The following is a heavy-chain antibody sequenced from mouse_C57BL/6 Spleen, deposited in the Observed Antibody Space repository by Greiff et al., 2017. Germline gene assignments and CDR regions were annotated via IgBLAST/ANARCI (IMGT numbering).Heavy chain of an antibody. CDR3: ARENTYDGRFAY. D-gene: IGHD2-3*01. Sequence: VQLQQPGAELVKPGASVKLSCTASGYTFTSYWMHWVKQRPGRGLEWIGRIAPNSGGTKYNEKFKSKATLTVDTPSSTAYMQLSSLTSEDSAVYYCARENTYDGRFAYWGQGTLVTVSA. CDR1: GYTFTSYW. V-gene: IGHV1-72*01. J-gene: IGHJ3*01. CDR2: IAPNSGGT.